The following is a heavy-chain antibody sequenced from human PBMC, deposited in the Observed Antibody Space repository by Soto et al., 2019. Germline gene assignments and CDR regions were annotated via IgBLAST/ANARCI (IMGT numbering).Heavy chain of an antibody. V-gene: IGHV4-39*01. CDR2: IYYSGST. Sequence: QLQLQESGPGLVKPSETLSLTCTVSGGSISSSSYYWGWIRQPPGKGLEWIGSIYYSGSTYYNPSLKGRVTISVDTSKNQFSLNLSSVTAADTAVYYCASLIAVAPHYYYYYMDVWGKGTTVTVSS. J-gene: IGHJ6*03. D-gene: IGHD6-19*01. CDR1: GGSISSSSYY. CDR3: ASLIAVAPHYYYYYMDV.